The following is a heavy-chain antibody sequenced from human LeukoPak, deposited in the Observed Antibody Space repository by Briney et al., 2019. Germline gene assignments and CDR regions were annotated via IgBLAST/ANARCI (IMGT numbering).Heavy chain of an antibody. J-gene: IGHJ6*03. CDR3: AREGHDYYYMDV. CDR2: IYYSGST. Sequence: PSETLSLTCTVSGGSISSYYWSWIRQPPGKGLEWIGYIYYSGSTNYNPSLKSRVTMSVDTSKNQFSLKLSSVTAADTAVYYCAREGHDYYYMDVWGKGTTVTISS. V-gene: IGHV4-59*12. CDR1: GGSISSYY.